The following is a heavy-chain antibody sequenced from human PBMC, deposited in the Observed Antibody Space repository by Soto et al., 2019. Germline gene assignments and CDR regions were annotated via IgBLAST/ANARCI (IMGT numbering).Heavy chain of an antibody. CDR1: GYTFTGYY. D-gene: IGHD1-26*01. CDR2: FDPEDGET. CDR3: ATVLEWELPKRAGYYYGMDV. Sequence: GASLKVSCKASGYTFTGYYMHWARQAPGKGLEWMGGFDPEDGETIYAQKFQGRVTMTEDTSTDTAYMELSSLRSEDTAVYYCATVLEWELPKRAGYYYGMDVWRQGTTVTVSS. J-gene: IGHJ6*02. V-gene: IGHV1-24*01.